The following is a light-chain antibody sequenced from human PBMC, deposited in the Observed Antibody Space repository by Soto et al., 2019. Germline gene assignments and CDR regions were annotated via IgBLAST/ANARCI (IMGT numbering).Light chain of an antibody. CDR3: CSYAGL. J-gene: IGLJ2*01. CDR1: SSDVGAYNY. V-gene: IGLV2-11*01. Sequence: QSALTQPRSVSGSPGQSVTISRTGTSSDVGAYNYVSWYQQYPGKAPKLMIYDVSKRPSGVPDRFSGSKSGNTASLTISGLQAEDEADYYCCSYAGLFGGGTKLTVL. CDR2: DVS.